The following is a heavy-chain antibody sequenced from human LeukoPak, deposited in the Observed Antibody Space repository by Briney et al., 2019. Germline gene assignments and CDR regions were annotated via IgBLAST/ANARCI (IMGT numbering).Heavy chain of an antibody. J-gene: IGHJ6*03. CDR1: GYSISSCYY. CDR2: IYHSGST. CDR3: ARIRFLEWLLPAQYYYYMDV. D-gene: IGHD3-3*01. V-gene: IGHV4-38-2*01. Sequence: SETLSLTCAVSGYSISSCYYWGWIRQPPGKGLEWIGSIYHSGSTYYNPSLKSRVTISVDTSKNQFSLKLSSVTAADTAVYYCARIRFLEWLLPAQYYYYMDVWGKGTTVTVSS.